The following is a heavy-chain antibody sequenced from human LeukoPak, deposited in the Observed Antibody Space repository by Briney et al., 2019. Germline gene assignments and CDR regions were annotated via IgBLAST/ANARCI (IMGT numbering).Heavy chain of an antibody. D-gene: IGHD3-16*02. J-gene: IGHJ4*02. Sequence: PGGSLRLSCAASGFTFSSYGMHWVRQAPGKGLEWVSFIRYDGSNEYYADSVRGRFTISRDNAKNSLYLQMNSLRAEDTAVYYCATYYDYVWGSYRYGDYWGQGTLVTVSS. V-gene: IGHV3-30*02. CDR2: IRYDGSNE. CDR1: GFTFSSYG. CDR3: ATYYDYVWGSYRYGDY.